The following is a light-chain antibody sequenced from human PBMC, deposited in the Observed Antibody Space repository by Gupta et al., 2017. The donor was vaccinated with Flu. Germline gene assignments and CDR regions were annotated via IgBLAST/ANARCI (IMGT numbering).Light chain of an antibody. J-gene: IGKJ5*01. CDR2: GAS. Sequence: PATLSVSPGERATLSCRASQSVSSNLAWYQQKPGQAPRLLIYGASTRATGIPARFSGSGSGTEFTLTISSLQSEDFAVYYCQQDNNWPGTFGQGTXLEIK. CDR3: QQDNNWPGT. V-gene: IGKV3-15*01. CDR1: QSVSSN.